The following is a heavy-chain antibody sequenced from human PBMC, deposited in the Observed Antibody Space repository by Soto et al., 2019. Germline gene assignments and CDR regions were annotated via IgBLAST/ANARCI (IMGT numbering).Heavy chain of an antibody. CDR1: GGSMSSSNW. J-gene: IGHJ5*02. Sequence: PSETLSLTCIVSGGSMSSSNWWNWVRQPPGKGLEWIGETHHSGRTNYNPSLKSRVIISVDESKNHFSLKLSSVTAADTAVYYCAKDPSPRYCTNGVCPLNWFDPWGQGTLVTVSS. CDR3: AKDPSPRYCTNGVCPLNWFDP. V-gene: IGHV4-4*02. D-gene: IGHD2-8*01. CDR2: THHSGRT.